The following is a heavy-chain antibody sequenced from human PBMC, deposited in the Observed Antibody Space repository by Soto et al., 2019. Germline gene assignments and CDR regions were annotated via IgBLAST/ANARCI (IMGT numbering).Heavy chain of an antibody. CDR3: ARDLPRASYSSGWYNFDY. D-gene: IGHD6-19*01. V-gene: IGHV1-18*04. CDR2: ISAYNGNT. CDR1: GYTFTSYC. Sequence: ASVKVSCKASGYTFTSYCISWVRQAPGQGLEWMGWISAYNGNTNYAQKLQGRVTMTTDTSTSTAYMELRSLRSDDTAVYYCARDLPRASYSSGWYNFDYWGQGTLVTVS. J-gene: IGHJ4*02.